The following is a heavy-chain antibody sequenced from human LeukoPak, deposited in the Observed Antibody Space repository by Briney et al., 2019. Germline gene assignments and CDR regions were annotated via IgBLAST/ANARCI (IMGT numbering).Heavy chain of an antibody. V-gene: IGHV3-30-3*01. Sequence: GGSLRLPCATSGFTVSSSYLSWVREAPGKGLEWVAVISYDGSNKYYADSVKGRFTISRDNSKNTLYLQMNSLRAEDTAVYYCAREGTSQQLVPPYFDYWGQGTLVTVSS. CDR3: AREGTSQQLVPPYFDY. CDR2: ISYDGSNK. J-gene: IGHJ4*02. CDR1: GFTVSSSY. D-gene: IGHD6-13*01.